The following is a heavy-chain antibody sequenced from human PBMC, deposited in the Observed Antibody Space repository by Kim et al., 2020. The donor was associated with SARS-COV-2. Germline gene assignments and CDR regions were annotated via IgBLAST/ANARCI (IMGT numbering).Heavy chain of an antibody. CDR2: T. CDR3: ATGEAAASFDY. J-gene: IGHJ4*02. Sequence: TIYARKFQGRVTMTEDTSTDTAYMELSSLRSEDTAVYYCATGEAAASFDYWGQGTLVTVSS. D-gene: IGHD6-13*01. V-gene: IGHV1-24*01.